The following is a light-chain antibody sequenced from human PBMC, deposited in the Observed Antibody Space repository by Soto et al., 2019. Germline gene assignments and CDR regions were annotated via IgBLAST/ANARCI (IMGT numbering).Light chain of an antibody. CDR3: SSYSCSSTLYV. Sequence: QSTLTQPASVSGSPGKTITISCTGTSSNIGGSNYVSWYQQHPGKAPNLMIDEVSHRPSGLANRFSGSKSGYTASLTISGIQAEDEADYYCSSYSCSSTLYVFGAGTKVTVL. V-gene: IGLV2-14*01. J-gene: IGLJ1*01. CDR1: SSNIGGSNY. CDR2: EVS.